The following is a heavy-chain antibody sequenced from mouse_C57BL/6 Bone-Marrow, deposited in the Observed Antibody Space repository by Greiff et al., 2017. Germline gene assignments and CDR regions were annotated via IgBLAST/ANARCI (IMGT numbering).Heavy chain of an antibody. CDR1: GFSLSTSGMG. CDR3: ARRDSSGYPDY. V-gene: IGHV8-12*01. D-gene: IGHD3-2*02. CDR2: IYWDDDK. J-gene: IGHJ4*01. Sequence: QVTLKECGPGILQSSQTLSLTCSFSGFSLSTSGMGVSWIRQPSGKGLEWLAHIYWDDDKRYNPSLKSRLTISKDTSRNQVFLKITSVDTADTATYYCARRDSSGYPDYWGQGTSVTVSS.